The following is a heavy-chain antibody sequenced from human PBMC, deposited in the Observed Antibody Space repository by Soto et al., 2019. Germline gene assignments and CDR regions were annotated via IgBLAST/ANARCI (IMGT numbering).Heavy chain of an antibody. D-gene: IGHD3-22*01. CDR1: GFTFSSYE. CDR2: ISSSGSTI. Sequence: GGSLRLSCAASGFTFSSYEMNWVRQAPGKGLEWVSYISSSGSTIYYADSVKGRFTISRDNAKNSLYLQMNSLRAEDTAVYYCARDLGYYYDSSGYDYWGQGTLVTVS. V-gene: IGHV3-48*03. CDR3: ARDLGYYYDSSGYDY. J-gene: IGHJ4*02.